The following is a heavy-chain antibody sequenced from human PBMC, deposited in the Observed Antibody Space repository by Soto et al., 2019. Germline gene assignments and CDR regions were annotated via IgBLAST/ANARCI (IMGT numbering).Heavy chain of an antibody. CDR1: GFTFSSYA. V-gene: IGHV3-23*01. Sequence: EVQLLESGGGLVQPGGSLRLSCAASGFTFSSYAMSWVRQAPGKGLEWVSAISGSGGSTFYADSVKGRFTISRDNSKNTLYLQMNSLRAEDTAVYYCASLTDIVLMVYAPNWGQGTLVTVSS. CDR3: ASLTDIVLMVYAPN. D-gene: IGHD2-8*01. J-gene: IGHJ4*02. CDR2: ISGSGGST.